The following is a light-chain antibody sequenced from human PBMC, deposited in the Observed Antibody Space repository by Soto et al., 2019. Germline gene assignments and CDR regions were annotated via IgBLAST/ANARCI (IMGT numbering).Light chain of an antibody. J-gene: IGKJ1*01. Sequence: EIVLTQSPATLSLSPGERATLSCRASQSVGSYFAWYHQKPGQAPRLLIYDASNRATGIPARFSGSGSGPDFTLTISSLEPDDFAVYYCQQRGNWPVTFGQGTRVDIK. V-gene: IGKV3-11*01. CDR3: QQRGNWPVT. CDR2: DAS. CDR1: QSVGSY.